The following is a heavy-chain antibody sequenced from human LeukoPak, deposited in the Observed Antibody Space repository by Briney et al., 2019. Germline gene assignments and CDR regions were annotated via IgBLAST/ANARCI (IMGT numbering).Heavy chain of an antibody. J-gene: IGHJ5*02. CDR2: ISYHGIDK. Sequence: GGSLRLSCAASGFTFSHYAMHWVRQAPGKGLEWVAVISYHGIDKCYADSVKGRFTISRDNSKNALYLQMNSLRPEDTVVYYCARAGEDVVLGPAPVGGSPYNWFDPWGQGTLVTVSS. CDR3: ARAGEDVVLGPAPVGGSPYNWFDP. CDR1: GFTFSHYA. V-gene: IGHV3-30-3*01. D-gene: IGHD2-2*01.